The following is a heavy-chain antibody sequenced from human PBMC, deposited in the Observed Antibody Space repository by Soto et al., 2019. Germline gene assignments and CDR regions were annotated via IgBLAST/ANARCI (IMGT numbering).Heavy chain of an antibody. V-gene: IGHV3-11*01. CDR2: ISGRDGNI. J-gene: IGHJ6*03. CDR3: AGDQGPNYMAV. Sequence: QTPGKGLEWLSYISGRDGNIYYADSVRGRFTISRDNAKNSVYLQMNSLRAEDTAVYYCAGDQGPNYMAVWGKGTTVTVS.